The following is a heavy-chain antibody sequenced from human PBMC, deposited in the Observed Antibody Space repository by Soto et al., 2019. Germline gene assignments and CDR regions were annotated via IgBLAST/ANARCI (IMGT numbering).Heavy chain of an antibody. CDR2: ISAYNGNT. CDR1: GYTFTSYG. CDR3: ARVLYYYDSSGYYDY. D-gene: IGHD3-22*01. J-gene: IGHJ4*02. V-gene: IGHV1-18*01. Sequence: ASVKVSCKASGYTFTSYGISWVRQAPGQGLEWMGWISAYNGNTNYAQKLQGRVTMTTDTSTSTAYMELRSLRSDDTAVYYCARVLYYYDSSGYYDYWGQGTLVTVSS.